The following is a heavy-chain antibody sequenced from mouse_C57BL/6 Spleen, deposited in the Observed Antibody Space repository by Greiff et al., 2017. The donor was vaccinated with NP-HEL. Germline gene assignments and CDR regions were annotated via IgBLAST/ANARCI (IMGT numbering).Heavy chain of an antibody. Sequence: VQLKESGGGLVQPGGSLKLSCAASGFTFSDYYMYWVRQTPEKRLEWVAYISNGGGSTYYPDTVKGRFTISRDNAKNTLYLQMSRLKSEDTAMYYCARLVSYYAMDYWGQGTSVTVSS. D-gene: IGHD1-1*02. CDR3: ARLVSYYAMDY. CDR2: ISNGGGST. J-gene: IGHJ4*01. V-gene: IGHV5-12*01. CDR1: GFTFSDYY.